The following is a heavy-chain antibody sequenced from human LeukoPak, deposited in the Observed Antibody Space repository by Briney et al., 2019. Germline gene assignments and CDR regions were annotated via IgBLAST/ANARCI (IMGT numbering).Heavy chain of an antibody. V-gene: IGHV4-39*01. CDR2: IYYSGST. J-gene: IGHJ4*02. CDR3: ARPGIAAAAVDY. Sequence: SSETLSLTCTVSGGSISSSSYYWGWIRQPPGKGLEWIGSIYYSGSTYYNPSLKSRVTISVDTSKNQFSLKLSSVTAADTAVYYCARPGIAAAAVDYWGQGTLVTVSS. D-gene: IGHD6-13*01. CDR1: GGSISSSSYY.